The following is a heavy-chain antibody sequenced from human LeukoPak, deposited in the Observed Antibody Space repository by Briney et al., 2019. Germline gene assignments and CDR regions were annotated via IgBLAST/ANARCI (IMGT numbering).Heavy chain of an antibody. J-gene: IGHJ4*02. CDR1: GFTFSSYA. CDR3: AKEPLKGGGVATTYFDY. CDR2: ISGSGGSA. V-gene: IGHV3-23*01. Sequence: QPGGSLRLSCAASGFTFSSYAMSWVRQAPGKGLEWVSAISGSGGSAYYADSVKGRFTISRDNSKNTLYLQMNSLRAEDTAVYYCAKEPLKGGGVATTYFDYWGQGTLVTVSS. D-gene: IGHD5-12*01.